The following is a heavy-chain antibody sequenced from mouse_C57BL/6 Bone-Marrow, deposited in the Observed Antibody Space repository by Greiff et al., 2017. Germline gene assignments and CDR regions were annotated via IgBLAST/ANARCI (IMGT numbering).Heavy chain of an antibody. CDR2: ISSGSSTI. D-gene: IGHD1-1*01. Sequence: EVQRVESGGGLVKPGGSLTLSCAASGFTFSDYGMHWVRQAPEKGLEWVAYISSGSSTIYYADTVKGRFTISRDNAKNTLFLQMTSLRSEDTAMYYCARSSYYDYAMDYWGQGTSVTVSS. V-gene: IGHV5-17*01. J-gene: IGHJ4*01. CDR3: ARSSYYDYAMDY. CDR1: GFTFSDYG.